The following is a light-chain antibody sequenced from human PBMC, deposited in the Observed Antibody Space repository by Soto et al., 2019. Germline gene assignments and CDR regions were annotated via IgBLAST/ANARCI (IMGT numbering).Light chain of an antibody. V-gene: IGLV1-44*01. CDR2: GSD. J-gene: IGLJ2*01. CDR3: SAWDDSLNGPV. Sequence: QSVLTQPPSASGTPGQRVTISCSGGGSNIGSNPVNWYQQLPGTAPKLLIYGSDQRPSGVPDRFSGSKSGTSASLAISGLHSEDETDYYCSAWDDSLNGPVFGGGTKVTVL. CDR1: GSNIGSNP.